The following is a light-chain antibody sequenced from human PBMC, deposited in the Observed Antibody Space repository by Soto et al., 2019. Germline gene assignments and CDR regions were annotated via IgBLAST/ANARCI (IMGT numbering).Light chain of an antibody. Sequence: QSALTQPPSVSGSPGQSVTISCTGTSSDVGAYNYVSWYQQHPGKAPKVVIYDVTERPSGVPDRFSGSKSGNTASLTISGLQAEDEADYYCCSYAGSYSFLFGTGTKVTVL. J-gene: IGLJ1*01. CDR1: SSDVGAYNY. CDR2: DVT. CDR3: CSYAGSYSFL. V-gene: IGLV2-11*01.